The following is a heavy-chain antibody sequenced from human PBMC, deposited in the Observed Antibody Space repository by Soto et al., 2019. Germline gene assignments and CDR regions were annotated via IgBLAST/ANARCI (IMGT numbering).Heavy chain of an antibody. J-gene: IGHJ6*02. D-gene: IGHD3-3*01. CDR1: GYTFTSYA. Sequence: ASVKVSCKASGYTFTSYAMNWVRQAPGQGLEWKGFINTITGNPTYAQGFTGRFVFSLDTSVSTAYLQICSLKAEDTAVYYCARSPNYDFWSGYLSGHYYYGMDVWGQGTTVTVS. CDR2: INTITGNP. CDR3: ARSPNYDFWSGYLSGHYYYGMDV. V-gene: IGHV7-4-1*01.